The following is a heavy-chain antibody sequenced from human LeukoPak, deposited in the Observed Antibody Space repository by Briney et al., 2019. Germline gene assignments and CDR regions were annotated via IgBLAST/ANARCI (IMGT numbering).Heavy chain of an antibody. J-gene: IGHJ4*02. CDR1: GYAFTSYD. Sequence: ASVKVSCKASGYAFTSYDFNWVRQATGQRPEWMGWMSPNSGDTGYAQKFQDRVTMTRNTSISTAYMELSSLRSDDTAVYYCARGPPNWGYDYWGPGTLVTVSS. CDR2: MSPNSGDT. D-gene: IGHD7-27*01. CDR3: ARGPPNWGYDY. V-gene: IGHV1-8*01.